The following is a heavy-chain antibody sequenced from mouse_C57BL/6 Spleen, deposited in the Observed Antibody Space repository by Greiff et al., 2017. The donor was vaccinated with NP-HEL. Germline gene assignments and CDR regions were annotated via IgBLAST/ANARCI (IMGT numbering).Heavy chain of an antibody. CDR2: IYPGDGDT. J-gene: IGHJ2*01. Sequence: VQLQQSGAELVKPGASVKISCKASGYAFSSSWMNWVKQRPGKGLEWIGQIYPGDGDTNYNGKFKGKATLTADKSSSTAYMQLSSLTSEDSAVYFCARSEGYYYGSSYDFDYWGQGTTLTVSS. D-gene: IGHD1-1*01. CDR1: GYAFSSSW. V-gene: IGHV1-80*01. CDR3: ARSEGYYYGSSYDFDY.